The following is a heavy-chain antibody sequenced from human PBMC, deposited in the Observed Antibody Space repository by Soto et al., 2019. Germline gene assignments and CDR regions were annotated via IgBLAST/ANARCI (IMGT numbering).Heavy chain of an antibody. Sequence: QVQLQQSGPGLVKPSQTLSLTCTVSGGSISSDNYHWTWIRQSPGKGLEWIGYIYYSGSIFYNPSFKSRVTISVDTSKNQFSLQLSSVTAADTAVYFCAREDDGVDRDYYGLDVWGQGTTVTVSS. CDR2: IYYSGSI. CDR3: AREDDGVDRDYYGLDV. J-gene: IGHJ6*02. CDR1: GGSISSDNYH. D-gene: IGHD3-10*01. V-gene: IGHV4-30-4*08.